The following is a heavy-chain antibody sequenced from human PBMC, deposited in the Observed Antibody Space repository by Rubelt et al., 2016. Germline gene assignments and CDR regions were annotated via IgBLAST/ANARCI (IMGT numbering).Heavy chain of an antibody. CDR1: GGSFSGYY. Sequence: QVQLQQWGAGLLKPSETLSLTCAVYGGSFSGYYWSWIRQPPGKGLEWIGESNHSGSTNYNPSLKSRVTRSVHTSKTQFSLKLSSVTAADTAVYYCARRRRYSGSSYWYFDLWGRGTLVTVSS. CDR3: ARRRRYSGSSYWYFDL. D-gene: IGHD1-26*01. V-gene: IGHV4-34*01. J-gene: IGHJ2*01. CDR2: SNHSGST.